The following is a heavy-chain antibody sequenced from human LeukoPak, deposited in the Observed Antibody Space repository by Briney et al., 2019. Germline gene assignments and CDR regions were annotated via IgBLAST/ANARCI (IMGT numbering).Heavy chain of an antibody. CDR3: AREIGDYEGIYFDY. CDR2: IYHSGST. CDR1: GGSISSGGYY. D-gene: IGHD4-17*01. J-gene: IGHJ4*02. Sequence: PSETLSLTCTVSGGSISSGGYYWSWIRQPPGKGLEWIGYIYHSGSTYYNPSLKSRVTISVDTSRNQFSLKLSSVTAADTAVYYCAREIGDYEGIYFDYWGQGTLVTVSS. V-gene: IGHV4-30-2*01.